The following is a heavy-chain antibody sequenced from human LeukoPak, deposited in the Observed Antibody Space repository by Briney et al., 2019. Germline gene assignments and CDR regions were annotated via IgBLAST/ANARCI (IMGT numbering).Heavy chain of an antibody. D-gene: IGHD5-18*01. J-gene: IGHJ2*01. CDR1: GGSFSGYY. CDR3: ARGRGYSYAKGYFDL. CDR2: INHSGST. V-gene: IGHV4-34*01. Sequence: PSETLSLTCAVYGGSFSGYYWSWIRQPPGKGLEWIGEINHSGSTNYNPSLKCRVTISVDTSKNQFSLKLSSVTAADTAVYYCARGRGYSYAKGYFDLWGRGTLVTVSS.